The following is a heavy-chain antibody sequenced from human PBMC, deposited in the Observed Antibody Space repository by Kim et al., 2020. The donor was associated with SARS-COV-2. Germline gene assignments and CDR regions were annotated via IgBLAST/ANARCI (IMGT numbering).Heavy chain of an antibody. CDR1: GGSISSSSYY. CDR2: IYYSGST. J-gene: IGHJ2*01. Sequence: SETLSLTCTVSGGSISSSSYYWGWIRQPPGKGLEWIGSIYYSGSTYYNPSLKSRVTISVDTSKNQFSLKLSSVTAADTAVYYCAGLGKDTANWGWYFDLWGRGTLVTVSS. V-gene: IGHV4-39*01. CDR3: AGLGKDTANWGWYFDL. D-gene: IGHD5-18*01.